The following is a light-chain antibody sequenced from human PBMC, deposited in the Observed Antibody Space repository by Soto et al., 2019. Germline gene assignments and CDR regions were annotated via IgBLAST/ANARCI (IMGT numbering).Light chain of an antibody. Sequence: QSALTQPASVSGSPGQSITISCTGTSSDVGGYNYVSWYQQHPGKAPKLMIYHVSNRASGVSNRFSGSKSGNTASLTISGLQAEDEAEYYCSSYTSSSTLVVFGLGTKLIVL. CDR2: HVS. CDR3: SSYTSSSTLVV. V-gene: IGLV2-14*01. CDR1: SSDVGGYNY. J-gene: IGLJ2*01.